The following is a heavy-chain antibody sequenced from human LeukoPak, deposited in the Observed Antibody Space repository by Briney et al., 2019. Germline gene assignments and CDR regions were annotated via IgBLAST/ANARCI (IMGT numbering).Heavy chain of an antibody. V-gene: IGHV3-30*18. J-gene: IGHJ4*02. Sequence: GSLRHSCAASGFTFSSYGMHWVRQAPGKGLEWVAVISYDGSNKYYADSVKGRFTISRDNSKNTLYLQMNSLRAEDTAVYYCAKDLDYWGQGTLVTVSS. CDR2: ISYDGSNK. CDR1: GFTFSSYG. CDR3: AKDLDY.